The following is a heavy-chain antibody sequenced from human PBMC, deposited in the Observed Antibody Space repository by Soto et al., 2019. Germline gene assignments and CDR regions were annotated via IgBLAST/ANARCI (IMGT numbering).Heavy chain of an antibody. J-gene: IGHJ3*02. D-gene: IGHD4-17*01. CDR3: SFALRSNDAFDI. Sequence: DSVKGRFTISRDNSKNTLYLQMNSMRAEDTAVYYCSFALRSNDAFDIWGQGTMVTVSS. V-gene: IGHV3-23*01.